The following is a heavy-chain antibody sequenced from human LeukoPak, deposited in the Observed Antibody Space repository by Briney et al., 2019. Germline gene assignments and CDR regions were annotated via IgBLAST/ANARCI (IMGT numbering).Heavy chain of an antibody. V-gene: IGHV3-23*01. J-gene: IGHJ4*02. D-gene: IGHD6-6*01. CDR1: GFTFSSYA. CDR2: ISGSGGST. Sequence: GGSLRLSCSASGFTFSSYAMGWVRQAPGKGLEWGSAISGSGGSTYYADSVKCRFTISRDNSKNTLYLQMNSLSSEETAVYYCAKDRTGSSSVERDWGQGTLVTVSS. CDR3: AKDRTGSSSVERD.